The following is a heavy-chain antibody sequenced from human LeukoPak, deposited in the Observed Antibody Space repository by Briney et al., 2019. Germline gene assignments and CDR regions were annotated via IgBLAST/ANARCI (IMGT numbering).Heavy chain of an antibody. Sequence: PGGSLRLSCAGSGFTFSSYWMHWVRQAPGKGLVLVSRISGDGSSTTYADSVKGRFTISRDNAKNTLYLQMNSLRAEDTAVYYCAITPRLDYWGQGTLVTVSS. CDR2: ISGDGSST. CDR1: GFTFSSYW. D-gene: IGHD1-14*01. V-gene: IGHV3-74*01. CDR3: AITPRLDY. J-gene: IGHJ4*02.